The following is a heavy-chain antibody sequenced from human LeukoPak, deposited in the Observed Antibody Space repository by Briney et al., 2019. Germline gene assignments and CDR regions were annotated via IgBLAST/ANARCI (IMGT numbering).Heavy chain of an antibody. CDR2: IYTSGST. V-gene: IGHV4-4*09. CDR1: GGSISSYY. CDR3: ARQVNSGGNYYYYYMDV. Sequence: SETLSLTCTVSGGSISSYYWSWIRQPPGKGLEWIGYIYTSGSTNYNPSLKSRVTISVDTSKNQFSLKLSSVTAADTAVYYCARQVNSGGNYYYYYMDVWGKGTTVTVSS. J-gene: IGHJ6*03. D-gene: IGHD4-23*01.